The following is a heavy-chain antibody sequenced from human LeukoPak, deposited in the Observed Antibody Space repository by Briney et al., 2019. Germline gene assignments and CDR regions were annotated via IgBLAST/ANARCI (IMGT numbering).Heavy chain of an antibody. CDR2: TYYRSKWYN. CDR1: GDSVSSNSAA. CDR3: AREGDSGWYPGAGPRYYMDV. Sequence: SQTLSLTCAISGDSVSSNSAAWNWIRQSPSRGLEWLGRTYYRSKWYNDYAVSVKSRITINPDTSKNQFSLQLNSVTPEDTAVYYCAREGDSGWYPGAGPRYYMDVWGKGTTVTISS. D-gene: IGHD6-19*01. V-gene: IGHV6-1*01. J-gene: IGHJ6*03.